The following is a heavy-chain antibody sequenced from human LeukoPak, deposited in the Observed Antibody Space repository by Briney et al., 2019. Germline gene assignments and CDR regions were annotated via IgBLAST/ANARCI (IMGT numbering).Heavy chain of an antibody. V-gene: IGHV1-69*13. Sequence: ASVKVSCKASGGTFSSYAISWVRQAPGQGLEWMGGIIPIFGTANYAQKFQGRVTITADESTSTAYMELSSLRSEDTAVYYCARDLRVVRGVIISGFDYWGQGTLVTVSS. J-gene: IGHJ4*02. CDR3: ARDLRVVRGVIISGFDY. CDR1: GGTFSSYA. CDR2: IIPIFGTA. D-gene: IGHD3-10*01.